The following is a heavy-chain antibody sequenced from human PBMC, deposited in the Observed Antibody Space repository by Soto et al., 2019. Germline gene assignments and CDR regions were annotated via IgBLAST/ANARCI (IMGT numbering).Heavy chain of an antibody. CDR2: ISAYNGNT. D-gene: IGHD2-15*01. CDR3: ASDLGTTRAACGGGSCYPFDH. J-gene: IGHJ4*02. Sequence: QVQLVQSEAEVKKPGASVKVSCRASGYTFSTHGFSWVRQAPGQGLEWVGWISAYNGNTNYAQNLQGRVTMTTDTSTRTASKKLRSLTSDDWAVYYCASDLGTTRAACGGGSCYPFDHWGQGTLVTLSS. CDR1: GYTFSTHG. V-gene: IGHV1-18*01.